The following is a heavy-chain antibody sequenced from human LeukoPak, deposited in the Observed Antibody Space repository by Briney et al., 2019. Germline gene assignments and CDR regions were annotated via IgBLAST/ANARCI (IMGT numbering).Heavy chain of an antibody. V-gene: IGHV6-1*01. CDR1: GDSVSSDSAA. CDR3: ACSRGRGAFDI. J-gene: IGHJ3*02. Sequence: PSQTLSLTCALSGDSVSSDSAAWSWIRQSPSRGLEWLGRTYYRSEWYNDYALSMKSRITISPDTSKNQFSLHLNSVTPEDTAVYYCACSRGRGAFDIWGQGTMVTVSS. D-gene: IGHD3-10*01. CDR2: TYYRSEWYN.